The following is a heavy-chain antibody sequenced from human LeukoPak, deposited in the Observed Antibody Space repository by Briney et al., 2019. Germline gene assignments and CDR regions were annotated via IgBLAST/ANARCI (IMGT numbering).Heavy chain of an antibody. CDR3: ARSLGDYYDSSGYYPLFDY. D-gene: IGHD3-22*01. CDR1: GGAFSSYA. J-gene: IGHJ4*02. V-gene: IGHV1-69*01. CDR2: IIPIFGTA. Sequence: SVKVSCKASGGAFSSYAISWVRQAPGQGLEWMGGIIPIFGTANYAQKFQGRVTITADESTSTAYMELSSLRSEDTAVYYCARSLGDYYDSSGYYPLFDYWGQGTLVTVSS.